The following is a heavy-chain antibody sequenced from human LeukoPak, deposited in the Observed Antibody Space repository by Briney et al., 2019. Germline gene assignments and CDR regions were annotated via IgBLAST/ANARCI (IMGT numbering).Heavy chain of an antibody. D-gene: IGHD4-17*01. V-gene: IGHV3-48*04. CDR2: ISSSSDAM. J-gene: IGHJ4*02. CDR3: ARDPVPASNYFDY. Sequence: GGSLRLSCAASGFRFSSNSMNWVRQAPGKGLEWVSYISSSSDAMYYADSVKGRFTISRDNAKNSLYLQMNSLRAEDTAVYYCARDPVPASNYFDYWGQGTLVTVSS. CDR1: GFRFSSNS.